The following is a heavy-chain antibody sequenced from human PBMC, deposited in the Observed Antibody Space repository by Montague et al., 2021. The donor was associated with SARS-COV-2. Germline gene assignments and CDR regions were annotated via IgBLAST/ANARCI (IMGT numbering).Heavy chain of an antibody. Sequence: SETLSLTCAVYGGSFSASYCSWIRHPPAKELVWIVEINHSGSTTYNPSLKSRVTISLDTSTNQFSLQLLSVTAADTAVYYCARDGSLRFEILIGYRHDYYGMDVWGQGTTVTVSS. CDR2: INHSGST. J-gene: IGHJ6*02. D-gene: IGHD3-9*01. CDR1: GGSFSASY. V-gene: IGHV4-34*01. CDR3: ARDGSLRFEILIGYRHDYYGMDV.